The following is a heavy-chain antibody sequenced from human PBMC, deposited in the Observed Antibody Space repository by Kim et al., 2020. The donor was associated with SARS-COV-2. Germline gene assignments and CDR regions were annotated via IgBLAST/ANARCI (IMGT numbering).Heavy chain of an antibody. Sequence: GGSLRLSCAASGFTFDDYAMHWVRQAPGKGLEWVSGISWNSGSIGYADSVKGRFTISRDNAKNSLYLQMNSLRAEDTALYYCAKDKVAARSDYYYYGMDVWGQGTTVTVSS. D-gene: IGHD2-15*01. CDR1: GFTFDDYA. CDR2: ISWNSGSI. V-gene: IGHV3-9*01. J-gene: IGHJ6*02. CDR3: AKDKVAARSDYYYYGMDV.